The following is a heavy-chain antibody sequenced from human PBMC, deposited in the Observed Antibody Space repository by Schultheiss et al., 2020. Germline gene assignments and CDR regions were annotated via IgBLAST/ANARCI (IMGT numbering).Heavy chain of an antibody. V-gene: IGHV5-51*01. CDR3: ARIVALGCFDY. CDR2: IYPGDSDT. CDR1: GYSFTSYC. Sequence: GQSLKISCKGTGYSFTSYCIGWVRQMPGKGLEWMGIIYPGDSDTRYSPSFQGQVTISADKSISTAYLQWSSLKASDTAMYYCARIVALGCFDYWGQGTLVTVSS. J-gene: IGHJ4*02. D-gene: IGHD6-19*01.